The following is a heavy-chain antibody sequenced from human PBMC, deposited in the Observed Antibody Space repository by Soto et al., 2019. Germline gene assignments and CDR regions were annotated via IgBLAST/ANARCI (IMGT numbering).Heavy chain of an antibody. CDR2: IKSKTDGGTT. Sequence: GGSLRLSCAASGFTFSNAWMNWVRQAPGKGLEWVGRIKSKTDGGTTDYAAPVKGRFTISRDDSKNTLYLQMNSLKTEDTAVYYCTTELTYYDFWSGQKSYGMDVWGQGTTVTVSS. D-gene: IGHD3-3*01. CDR3: TTELTYYDFWSGQKSYGMDV. V-gene: IGHV3-15*07. CDR1: GFTFSNAW. J-gene: IGHJ6*02.